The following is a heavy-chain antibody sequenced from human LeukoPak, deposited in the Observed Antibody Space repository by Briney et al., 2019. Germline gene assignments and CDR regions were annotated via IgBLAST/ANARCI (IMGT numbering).Heavy chain of an antibody. CDR2: INPSGGTT. CDR1: GYTFINYY. CDR3: ARDQEGFDY. Sequence: ASVKVSCKASGYTFINYYLHWVRQAPGQGLEWVGIINPSGGTTSSAQKFQGRLTMTRDTSTSTVYMELSSLRSEDTAVYYCARDQEGFDYWGQGTVVTVSS. V-gene: IGHV1-46*01. J-gene: IGHJ4*02.